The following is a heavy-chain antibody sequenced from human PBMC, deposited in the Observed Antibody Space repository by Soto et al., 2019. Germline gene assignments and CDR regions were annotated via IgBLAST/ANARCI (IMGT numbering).Heavy chain of an antibody. CDR1: GGSTSTYH. CDR2: ISTTGGT. Sequence: SETLSRTSSASGGSTSTYHWSWIRQPAGKGLEWIGRISTTGGTNYSPSLERRGTMSLDTPKNYFSLQLTSVTASATAAYYCANGAGSHWCDTWGQGILGTVSS. D-gene: IGHD6-19*01. J-gene: IGHJ5*02. CDR3: ANGAGSHWCDT. V-gene: IGHV4-4*07.